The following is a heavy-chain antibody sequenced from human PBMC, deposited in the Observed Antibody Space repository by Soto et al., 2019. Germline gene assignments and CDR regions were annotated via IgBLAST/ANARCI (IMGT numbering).Heavy chain of an antibody. Sequence: QLQLQESGPGLVKPSETLSLTCTVSGGSISSSSYYWGWIRQPPGKGLEWIGSIYYSGSTYYNPSLKSRVTISVDTSKNQFSLKLSSVTAADTAVYYCAGLTIFGVVIMGWFDPWGQGTLVTVSS. D-gene: IGHD3-3*01. J-gene: IGHJ5*02. CDR3: AGLTIFGVVIMGWFDP. CDR1: GGSISSSSYY. CDR2: IYYSGST. V-gene: IGHV4-39*01.